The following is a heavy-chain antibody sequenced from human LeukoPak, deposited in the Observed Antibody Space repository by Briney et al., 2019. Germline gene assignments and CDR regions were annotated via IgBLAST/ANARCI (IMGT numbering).Heavy chain of an antibody. V-gene: IGHV3-30-3*01. CDR3: ARDYTAKVIGY. D-gene: IGHD5-18*01. CDR1: GFTCSSYA. CDR2: ISYDGSNK. Sequence: PGGSLRLSCAASGFTCSSYAMHWVRQAPGKGLEWVAVISYDGSNKYYADSVKGRFTISRDNSKNTLYLQMNSLRAEDTAVYYCARDYTAKVIGYWGQGTLVTVSS. J-gene: IGHJ4*02.